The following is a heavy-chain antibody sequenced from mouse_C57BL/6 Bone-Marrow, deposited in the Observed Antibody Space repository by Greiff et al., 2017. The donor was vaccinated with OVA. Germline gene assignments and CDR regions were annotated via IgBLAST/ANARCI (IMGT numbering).Heavy chain of an antibody. J-gene: IGHJ3*01. CDR1: GYTFTSYW. CDR3: ASYYYGSSYSPFAY. CDR2: IDPSDSYT. V-gene: IGHV1-50*01. Sequence: QVQLQQPGAELMKPGASVKLSCKASGYTFTSYWMQWVKQRPGQGLEWIGEIDPSDSYTNYNQKFKGKATLTVDTSSSTAYMQLSSLTSEDSAVYYCASYYYGSSYSPFAYWGQGTLVTVSA. D-gene: IGHD1-1*01.